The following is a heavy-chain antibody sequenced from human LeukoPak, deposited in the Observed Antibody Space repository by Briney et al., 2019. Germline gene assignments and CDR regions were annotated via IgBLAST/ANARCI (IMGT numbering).Heavy chain of an antibody. CDR3: ARGSAAGLLDY. D-gene: IGHD6-13*01. V-gene: IGHV4-31*03. CDR1: GGPISSGGYY. J-gene: IGHJ4*02. CDR2: IYYSGST. Sequence: SQTLSLTCTVSGGPISSGGYYWSWIRQHPGKGLEWIGYIYYSGSTYYNPSLKSRVTISVDTSKNQFSLKLSSVTAADTAVYYCARGSAAGLLDYWGQGTLVTVSS.